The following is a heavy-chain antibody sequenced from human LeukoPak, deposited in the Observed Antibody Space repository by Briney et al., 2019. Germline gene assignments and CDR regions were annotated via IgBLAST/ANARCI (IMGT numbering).Heavy chain of an antibody. J-gene: IGHJ4*02. D-gene: IGHD6-19*01. Sequence: ASVKVSCKASGYTFTGYYMHWVRQAPGQGLEWMGWINPNSGGTTYAQKFQGRVTMTRDTSISTAYMELSRLRSDDAAVYYCARVEAVAGPYYFDYWGQGTLVTVSS. CDR2: INPNSGGT. CDR1: GYTFTGYY. V-gene: IGHV1-2*02. CDR3: ARVEAVAGPYYFDY.